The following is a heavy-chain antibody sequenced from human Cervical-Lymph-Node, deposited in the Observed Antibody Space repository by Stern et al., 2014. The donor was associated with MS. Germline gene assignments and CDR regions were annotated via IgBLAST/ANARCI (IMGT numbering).Heavy chain of an antibody. Sequence: QVQLVESVAEVKKPGASVKVSCKAAGYSFTGNYIHWLRRAPGQGLEWMGRTNPNSGDSNYALKFQGRVTMTRDTSISTAYMNLNRLGIDDTAVYYCARERGRAGPAMADYWGQGTLVTVSS. CDR1: GYSFTGNY. CDR2: TNPNSGDS. D-gene: IGHD5-18*01. CDR3: ARERGRAGPAMADY. J-gene: IGHJ4*02. V-gene: IGHV1-2*06.